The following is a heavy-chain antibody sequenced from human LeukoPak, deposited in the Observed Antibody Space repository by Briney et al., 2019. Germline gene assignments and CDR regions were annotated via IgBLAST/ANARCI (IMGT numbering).Heavy chain of an antibody. J-gene: IGHJ4*02. CDR1: GGSISSYY. D-gene: IGHD6-19*01. CDR3: ARLGGWYYFDY. CDR2: IYYTGST. Sequence: SETLSLTCTVSGGSISSYYWSWIRQPPGKGLEWIGYIYYTGSTNYNPSLKSRVTISVDTSKNQFSLKLSSVTAADTAVYYCARLGGWYYFDYWGQGTLITVSS. V-gene: IGHV4-59*01.